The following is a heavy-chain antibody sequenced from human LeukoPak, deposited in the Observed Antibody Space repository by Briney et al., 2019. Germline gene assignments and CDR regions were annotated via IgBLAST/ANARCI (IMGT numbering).Heavy chain of an antibody. CDR3: ARQVITFGGVIVTHNWFDP. CDR2: IYYSGST. Sequence: PSETLSLTCTVSGGSISCYYWSWIRQPPGKGLEWIGYIYYSGSTNYNPSLKSRVTISVDTSKNQFSLKLSSVTAADTAVYYCARQVITFGGVIVTHNWFDPWGQGTLVTVSS. D-gene: IGHD3-16*02. CDR1: GGSISCYY. V-gene: IGHV4-59*08. J-gene: IGHJ5*02.